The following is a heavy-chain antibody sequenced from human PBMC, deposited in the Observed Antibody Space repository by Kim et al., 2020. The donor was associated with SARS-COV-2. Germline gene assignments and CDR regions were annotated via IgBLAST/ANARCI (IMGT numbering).Heavy chain of an antibody. CDR1: GGSFSAYY. V-gene: IGHV4-34*01. CDR3: ARVKQLRYQLLFLNTGGGWVDP. CDR2: INNMGST. J-gene: IGHJ5*02. D-gene: IGHD2-2*01. Sequence: SETLSLTCAVYGGSFSAYYWSWIRQPPGKGLEWIGEINNMGSTNYNPSLKSRVTISVDTSKKQFSLKLSSVTAADTAVYYCARVKQLRYQLLFLNTGGGWVDPWGQGTLVTVSS.